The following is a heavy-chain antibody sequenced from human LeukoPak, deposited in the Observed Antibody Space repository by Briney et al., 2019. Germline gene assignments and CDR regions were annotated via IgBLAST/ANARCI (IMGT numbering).Heavy chain of an antibody. Sequence: WGSLRLSCAASRFTFSSYSMNWVRQAPGKGLEWVSSISSSSSYIYYADSVKGRFTISRDNAKNSLYLQMNSLRAEDTAVYYCARAVWGSYRYEDHDDYWGQGTLVTVSS. CDR3: ARAVWGSYRYEDHDDY. D-gene: IGHD3-16*02. CDR1: RFTFSSYS. V-gene: IGHV3-21*01. CDR2: ISSSSSYI. J-gene: IGHJ4*02.